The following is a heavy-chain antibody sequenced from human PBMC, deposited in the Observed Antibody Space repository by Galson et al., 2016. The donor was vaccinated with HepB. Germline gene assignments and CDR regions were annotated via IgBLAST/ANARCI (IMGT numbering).Heavy chain of an antibody. Sequence: SLRLSCAASGFTFTIYAMTWVRQAPGKGLEWVSAISGSGANTYYADSVKGRFTISRDNSENTLYLQMNSLRAEDTAIYYCAKDRRQWLDSDIDYWGQGTLVTVSS. V-gene: IGHV3-23*01. J-gene: IGHJ4*02. CDR3: AKDRRQWLDSDIDY. D-gene: IGHD6-19*01. CDR2: ISGSGANT. CDR1: GFTFTIYA.